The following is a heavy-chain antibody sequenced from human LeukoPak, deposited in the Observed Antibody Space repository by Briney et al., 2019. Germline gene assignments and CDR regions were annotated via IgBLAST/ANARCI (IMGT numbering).Heavy chain of an antibody. V-gene: IGHV3-30*18. J-gene: IGHJ5*02. Sequence: PGGSLRLSCAASGFTFSSYGMHWVRQAPGKGLEWVAVISFDGNNKYYADSVKGRFTISRDNSKNRLYLQMNSLRAEDTAVYYCAKDHYDTGGTYSFDPWGQGTLVTVSS. D-gene: IGHD2-8*02. CDR1: GFTFSSYG. CDR3: AKDHYDTGGTYSFDP. CDR2: ISFDGNNK.